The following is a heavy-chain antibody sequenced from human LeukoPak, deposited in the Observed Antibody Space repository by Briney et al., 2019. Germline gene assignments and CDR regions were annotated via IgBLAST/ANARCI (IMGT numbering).Heavy chain of an antibody. D-gene: IGHD3-3*01. Sequence: GGSLRLSCAASGFTFSSYGMHWVRQAPGKGLEWVAVISYDGSNKYYADSVKGRFTISRDNSKNTLYLQMNSLRAEDTAVYYCATPTITIFHDDYWGQGALVTVSS. V-gene: IGHV3-30*03. CDR2: ISYDGSNK. CDR3: ATPTITIFHDDY. J-gene: IGHJ4*02. CDR1: GFTFSSYG.